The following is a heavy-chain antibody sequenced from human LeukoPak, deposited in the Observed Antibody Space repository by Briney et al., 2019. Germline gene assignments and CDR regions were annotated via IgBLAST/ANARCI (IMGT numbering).Heavy chain of an antibody. Sequence: GASVKVSCKASGYTFTGYYMHWVRQAPGQGLEWMGWINPNSGGTNYAQKFQGRVTMTRDTSISTAYMELSRLRSDDTAVYYCARENTTFYYYYYMDVWGKGTTVTVSS. CDR3: ARENTTFYYYYYMDV. J-gene: IGHJ6*03. CDR2: INPNSGGT. D-gene: IGHD1-26*01. CDR1: GYTFTGYY. V-gene: IGHV1-2*02.